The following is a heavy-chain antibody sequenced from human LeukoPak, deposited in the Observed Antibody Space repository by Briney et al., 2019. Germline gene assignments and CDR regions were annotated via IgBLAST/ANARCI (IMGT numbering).Heavy chain of an antibody. Sequence: GESLRVSCKGSGDSFTSYWIGWVRQRPGKGLEWVGIIYPGDCDTKYSPSFQGQVTISADKSISTAYLQWSSLKASDTAMYYCARQVAVAGPTPNAFDIWGQGTMVTVSS. D-gene: IGHD6-19*01. CDR3: ARQVAVAGPTPNAFDI. CDR2: IYPGDCDT. J-gene: IGHJ3*02. CDR1: GDSFTSYW. V-gene: IGHV5-51*01.